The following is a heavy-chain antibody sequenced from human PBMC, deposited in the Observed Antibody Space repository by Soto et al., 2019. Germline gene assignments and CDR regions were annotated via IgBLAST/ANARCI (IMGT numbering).Heavy chain of an antibody. V-gene: IGHV1-3*01. Sequence: QVQLVQSGAEVKKPGASVKVSCKASGYSFTSYGMHWVRQAPGQRLEWMGWINGGNGNTKYSQKFQGRVTITRDTSASTAYMELSSLTSEDTAVYYCARADGPGFVGPWGQGTLVTVSS. CDR2: INGGNGNT. CDR1: GYSFTSYG. D-gene: IGHD2-2*01. CDR3: ARADGPGFVGP. J-gene: IGHJ5*02.